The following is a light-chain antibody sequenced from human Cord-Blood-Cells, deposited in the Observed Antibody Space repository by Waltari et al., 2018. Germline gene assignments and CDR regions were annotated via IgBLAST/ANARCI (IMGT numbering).Light chain of an antibody. Sequence: DIQMTQSPSSLSASVGDRVTITCQASQDISNYLNWYQQKPGKAPKLLIYDASNLETGVPSRFSGSGCGTEFTYTISSLQPEDIATYYCQQYDNLPITFGQGTRLEIK. J-gene: IGKJ5*01. CDR1: QDISNY. CDR2: DAS. V-gene: IGKV1-33*01. CDR3: QQYDNLPIT.